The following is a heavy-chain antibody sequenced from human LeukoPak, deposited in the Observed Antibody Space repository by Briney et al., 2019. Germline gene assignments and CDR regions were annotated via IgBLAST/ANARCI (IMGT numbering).Heavy chain of an antibody. J-gene: IGHJ4*02. CDR2: IYSGGST. CDR1: GFTVSSNY. D-gene: IGHD3-10*01. V-gene: IGHV3-53*01. Sequence: PGGSLRLSCAASGFTVSSNYMSWVRQAPGKGLEWVSVIYSGGSTYYADSVKGRFTISRDNSKNTLYLQMDSLRAEDTAVYYCAREAEYYYGSGSHYNFLWGQGTLVTVSS. CDR3: AREAEYYYGSGSHYNFL.